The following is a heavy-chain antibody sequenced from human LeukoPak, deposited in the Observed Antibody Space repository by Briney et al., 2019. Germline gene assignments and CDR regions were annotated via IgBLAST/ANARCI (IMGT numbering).Heavy chain of an antibody. CDR2: IYYSGST. Sequence: SETLTLTCTVSGGPISRHYWSWIRQPPGKGLEWIGYIYYSGSTNYTPSLKSRVTISGDTSKNKFYLKLSSVTAADTAVYYCARRYYYDSSGYFYRRCYFDVWGRGTLVTVSS. CDR1: GGPISRHY. J-gene: IGHJ2*01. V-gene: IGHV4-59*11. CDR3: ARRYYYDSSGYFYRRCYFDV. D-gene: IGHD3-22*01.